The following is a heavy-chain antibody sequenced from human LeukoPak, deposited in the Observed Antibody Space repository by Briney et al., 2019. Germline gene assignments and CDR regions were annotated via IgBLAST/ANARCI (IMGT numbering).Heavy chain of an antibody. D-gene: IGHD3-16*02. CDR1: GITFSSSA. J-gene: IGHJ4*02. V-gene: IGHV3-23*01. CDR3: VKDRFDYVWGSYRPSERDHFDT. CDR2: ISGSGGTT. Sequence: GGSLRLSCAASGITFSSSAMSWVRQAPGKGLEWVSAISGSGGTTYYADSVKGRFTISRDNSKNTVYLQMNSLRAEDTAVYYCVKDRFDYVWGSYRPSERDHFDTWGQGTLVTVSS.